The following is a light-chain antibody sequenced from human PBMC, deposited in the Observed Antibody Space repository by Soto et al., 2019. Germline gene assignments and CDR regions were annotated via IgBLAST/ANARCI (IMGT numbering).Light chain of an antibody. J-gene: IGLJ1*01. V-gene: IGLV2-14*01. CDR1: SGDVGAYTS. CDR2: EVS. CDR3: NPYTCDNRESV. Sequence: ALPQPASVAGSPGQSITISWAGSSGDVGAYTSVSWYQQHPGKAPKLMIYEVSNRPSGVPRRFSGSKSGNTASLTISGLQAEDEANYYFNPYTCDNRESVFGNGSKVIV.